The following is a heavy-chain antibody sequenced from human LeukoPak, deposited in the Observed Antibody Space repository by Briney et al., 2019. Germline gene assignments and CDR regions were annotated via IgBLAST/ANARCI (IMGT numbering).Heavy chain of an antibody. J-gene: IGHJ5*02. CDR1: GGSISSTGYY. D-gene: IGHD6-13*01. V-gene: IGHV4-39*07. CDR2: ISYSGSI. CDR3: ARAYSSSWYFNWFDP. Sequence: SETLSLTCTVSGGSISSTGYYWGWIRQPPGKGLEWIGSISYSGSIYYNPSLKSRVTISADTSKNQFSLKLSSVTAADTAMYYCARAYSSSWYFNWFDPWGQGTLVTVSS.